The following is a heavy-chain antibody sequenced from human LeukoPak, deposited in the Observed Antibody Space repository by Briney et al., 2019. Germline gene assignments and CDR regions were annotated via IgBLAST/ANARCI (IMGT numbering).Heavy chain of an antibody. CDR2: ISSSSSYI. J-gene: IGHJ4*02. Sequence: GGSLRLSCAASGFTFSSYSMNWVRQAPGKGLEWVSSISSSSSYIYYADSVKGRFTISRDNAKNSLYLQMNSLRAEDTAVYYCARDSDYYGSGSSLDYWGQGTLVTVSS. V-gene: IGHV3-21*01. CDR3: ARDSDYYGSGSSLDY. D-gene: IGHD3-10*01. CDR1: GFTFSSYS.